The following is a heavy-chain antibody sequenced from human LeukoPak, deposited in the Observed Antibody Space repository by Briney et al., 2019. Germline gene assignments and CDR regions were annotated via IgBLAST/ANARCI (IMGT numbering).Heavy chain of an antibody. Sequence: GESLKISCEGSGSIFNNYWIAWVRQVPGKGLEWMGIIYPGDSDTRYSPSFQGQVTISADKSINTAYVQWSSLKASDTAMYYCARHREGYSSNWSWFDPWGQGTLVTVSS. D-gene: IGHD6-13*01. CDR3: ARHREGYSSNWSWFDP. CDR2: IYPGDSDT. J-gene: IGHJ5*02. CDR1: GSIFNNYW. V-gene: IGHV5-51*01.